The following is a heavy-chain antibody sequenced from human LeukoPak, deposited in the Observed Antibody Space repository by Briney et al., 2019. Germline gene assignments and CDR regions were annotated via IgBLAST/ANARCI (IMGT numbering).Heavy chain of an antibody. Sequence: GGSLRLSCAASGFTFDDNAMHWVRQAPGKGLEWVSGISWNSGSIGYADSVKGRFTISRDNAKNSLYLQMNSLRAEDTALYYCAKDTAAGTTYFDYWGQGTLVTVSS. J-gene: IGHJ4*02. D-gene: IGHD6-13*01. CDR1: GFTFDDNA. V-gene: IGHV3-9*01. CDR3: AKDTAAGTTYFDY. CDR2: ISWNSGSI.